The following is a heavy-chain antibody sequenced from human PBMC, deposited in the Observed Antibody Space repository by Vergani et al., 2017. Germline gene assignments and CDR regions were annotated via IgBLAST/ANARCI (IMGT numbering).Heavy chain of an antibody. CDR1: GFTFSSYG. Sequence: QVQLVESGGGVVQPGRSLRLSCAASGFTFSSYGMHWVRQAPGKGLEWVAVISYDGSNKYYADSVKGRFTISRDNSKNTLYLQMNSLRAEDTAVYYCARSRRDGYNYYFDYWGQGTLVTVSS. CDR2: ISYDGSNK. D-gene: IGHD5-24*01. V-gene: IGHV3-30*03. J-gene: IGHJ4*02. CDR3: ARSRRDGYNYYFDY.